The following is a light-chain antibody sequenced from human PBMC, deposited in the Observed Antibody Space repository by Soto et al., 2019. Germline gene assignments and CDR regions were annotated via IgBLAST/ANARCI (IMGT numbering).Light chain of an antibody. Sequence: QSALTQPASVSGSPGRSITISCTGTSSDVGGYNYVSWYQQHPGKAPKLMIYDVSNRPSGVSIRFSGSKSGNTASLTISGLQAEDEADYYCTSYTSSSTWVFGGGTKLTVL. V-gene: IGLV2-14*01. J-gene: IGLJ3*02. CDR3: TSYTSSSTWV. CDR2: DVS. CDR1: SSDVGGYNY.